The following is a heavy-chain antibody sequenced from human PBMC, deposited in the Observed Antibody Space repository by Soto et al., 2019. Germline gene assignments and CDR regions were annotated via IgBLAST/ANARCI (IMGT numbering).Heavy chain of an antibody. D-gene: IGHD5-18*01. V-gene: IGHV4-59*12. CDR3: AREDNSYGFLRRRGVFDY. CDR1: GGSISGYY. J-gene: IGHJ4*02. CDR2: MYNTGST. Sequence: SETLSLTCTVSGGSISGYYWSWIRQPPGKGLEWIGYMYNTGSTVYNPSFKSRVTISVDTSKNQFSLKLNSVTAADTAVYYFAREDNSYGFLRRRGVFDYWGQGTLVTVSS.